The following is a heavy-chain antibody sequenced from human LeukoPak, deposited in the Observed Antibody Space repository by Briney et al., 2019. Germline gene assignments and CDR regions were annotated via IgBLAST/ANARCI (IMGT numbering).Heavy chain of an antibody. Sequence: GGSLRLSCAASGFTFSSYSMNWVRQAPGKGLEWVSRINSDGSSTSYADSVKGRFTISRDNAKNTLYLQMNSLRAEDTAVYYCATGGDWLPPDYWGQGTLVTVSS. J-gene: IGHJ4*02. D-gene: IGHD2-21*02. CDR3: ATGGDWLPPDY. CDR2: INSDGSST. V-gene: IGHV3-74*01. CDR1: GFTFSSYS.